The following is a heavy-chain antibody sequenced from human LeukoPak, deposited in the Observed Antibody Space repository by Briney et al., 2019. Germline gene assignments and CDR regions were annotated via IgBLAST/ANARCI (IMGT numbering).Heavy chain of an antibody. D-gene: IGHD6-13*01. CDR1: GFTFSSYA. J-gene: IGHJ4*02. CDR2: ISGRGGST. CDR3: ARTKDTGYSSSWYKS. Sequence: GGSLRLSCAASGFTFSSYAMRWVRQARGKGLEWVSAISGRGGSTYYADSVKGRFTISRDNSKNTLYLQMNSLRAEDTAVYYCARTKDTGYSSSWYKSWGQGTLVTVSS. V-gene: IGHV3-23*01.